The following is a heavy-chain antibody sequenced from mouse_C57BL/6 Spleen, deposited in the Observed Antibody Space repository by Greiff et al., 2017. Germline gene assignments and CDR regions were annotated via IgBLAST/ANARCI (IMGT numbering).Heavy chain of an antibody. CDR2: ISYDGSN. Sequence: DVKLQESGPGLVKPSQSLSLTCSVTGYSITSGYYWNWIRQFPGNKLEWMGYISYDGSNNYNPSLKNRISITRDTSKNQFFLKLNSVTTEDTATYYCARTGPHWYFDVWGTGTTVTVSS. CDR1: GYSITSGYY. J-gene: IGHJ1*03. V-gene: IGHV3-6*01. CDR3: ARTGPHWYFDV. D-gene: IGHD4-1*01.